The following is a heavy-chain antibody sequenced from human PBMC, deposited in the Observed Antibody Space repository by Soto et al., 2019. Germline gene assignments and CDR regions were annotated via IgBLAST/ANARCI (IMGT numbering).Heavy chain of an antibody. V-gene: IGHV5-51*01. CDR2: IYPGDSDT. CDR3: ARVGTNYYDGSGYYFGFDY. D-gene: IGHD3-22*01. CDR1: GYSFTSYW. J-gene: IGHJ4*02. Sequence: GESLKISCKGSGYSFTSYWIGWVRQMPGKGLEWMGIIYPGDSDTRYSPSFQGQVTISADKSISTAYLQWSSLKASDTAMYYCARVGTNYYDGSGYYFGFDYWGQGTLVTVSS.